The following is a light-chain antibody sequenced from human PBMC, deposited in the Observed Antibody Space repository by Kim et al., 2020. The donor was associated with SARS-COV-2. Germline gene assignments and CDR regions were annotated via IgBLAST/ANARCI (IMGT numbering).Light chain of an antibody. V-gene: IGKV1-39*01. CDR1: QNINSF. CDR2: AAS. J-gene: IGKJ4*01. CDR3: QQSHTAPLLT. Sequence: DIQMTQSPSSLAASVGDRVTITCRASQNINSFLNWYQQRPGKAPKLLIYAASTLQIGVPSRFSGSGSGTDFTLTITSLQPEHFATYYCQQSHTAPLLTFGGGTKVDIK.